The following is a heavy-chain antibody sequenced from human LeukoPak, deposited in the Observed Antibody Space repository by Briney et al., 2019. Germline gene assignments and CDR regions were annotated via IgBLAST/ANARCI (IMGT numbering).Heavy chain of an antibody. J-gene: IGHJ4*02. V-gene: IGHV3-21*01. Sequence: GGSLRLSCAASGFSFRTYTMNWVRQAPGKGLEWVSSISSSSSNTHYADSVKGRFTISRDNAKNSLYLQMNSLRGEDTAVYYCVRGDARDYWGQGTLVTVSS. CDR1: GFSFRTYT. CDR2: ISSSSSNT. CDR3: VRGDARDY. D-gene: IGHD2-2*01.